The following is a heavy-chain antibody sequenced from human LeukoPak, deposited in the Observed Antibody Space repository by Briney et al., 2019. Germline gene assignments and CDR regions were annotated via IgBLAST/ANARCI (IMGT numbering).Heavy chain of an antibody. V-gene: IGHV3-30*02. CDR1: GFTFSSCG. J-gene: IGHJ4*02. CDR3: AKFLTGYYSGVYYFDY. CDR2: IRYDGSNK. D-gene: IGHD3-9*01. Sequence: GGSLRLSCAASGFTFSSCGMHWVRQAPGKGLEWVAFIRYDGSNKYYADSLKGRFTISRDNSKNTLYLQMNSLRAEDTAVYYCAKFLTGYYSGVYYFDYWGQGTLVTVSS.